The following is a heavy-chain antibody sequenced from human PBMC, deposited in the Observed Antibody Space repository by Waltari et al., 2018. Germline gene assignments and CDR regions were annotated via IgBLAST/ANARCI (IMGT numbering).Heavy chain of an antibody. CDR1: GYTFTGYY. V-gene: IGHV1-69*01. J-gene: IGHJ6*02. CDR2: IIPIFGTA. CDR3: ARPGDIVPLMDV. D-gene: IGHD2-8*01. Sequence: QVQLVQSGAEVKKPGASVKVSCKASGYTFTGYYMHWVRQAPGQGLEWMGWIIPIFGTANYAQKFQGRVTITADESTSTAYMELSSLRSEDTAVYYCARPGDIVPLMDVWGQGTTVTVSS.